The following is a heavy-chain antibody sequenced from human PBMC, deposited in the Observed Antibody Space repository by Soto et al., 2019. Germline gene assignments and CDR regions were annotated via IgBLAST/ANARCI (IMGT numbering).Heavy chain of an antibody. D-gene: IGHD2-8*01. CDR3: ARDRGMAGFDP. CDR2: ISNDGSKT. V-gene: IGHV3-30*03. Sequence: QVQLVESGGGAVQPGTSLRLSCAASGFTFSIYGIHWVRQAPGKGLEWVVTISNDGSKTSYADSVKGRFTSSRDNSKNTLYLQMNNLRAEDTATYYCARDRGMAGFDPWGQGTLVTVSS. CDR1: GFTFSIYG. J-gene: IGHJ5*02.